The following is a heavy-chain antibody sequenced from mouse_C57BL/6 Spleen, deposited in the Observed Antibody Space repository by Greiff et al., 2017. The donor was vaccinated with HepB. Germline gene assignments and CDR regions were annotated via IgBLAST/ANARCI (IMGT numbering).Heavy chain of an antibody. J-gene: IGHJ3*01. CDR3: ALWGYYGSSIAY. Sequence: VQLQQSGPELVKPGASVKISCKASGYTFTDYYMNWVKQSHGKSLEWIGDINPNNGGTSYNQKFKGKATLTVDKSSSTAYMELRSLTSEDSAVYYCALWGYYGSSIAYWGQGTLVTVSA. V-gene: IGHV1-26*01. CDR2: INPNNGGT. CDR1: GYTFTDYY. D-gene: IGHD1-1*01.